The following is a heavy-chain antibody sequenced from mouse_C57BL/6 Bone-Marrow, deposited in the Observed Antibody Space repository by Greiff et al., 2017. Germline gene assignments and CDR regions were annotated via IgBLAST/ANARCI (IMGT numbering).Heavy chain of an antibody. Sequence: QVQLQQSGAELVRPGTSVKLSCTASGYNFTNYCIGWAKQRPEHGLEWIGEIYPGDGYTKYKEKFKGKATLTADKSSSTAYMQFSSLTSEDSAVYYCARSGSTVRSFAYWGQGTLVTVSA. CDR1: GYNFTNYC. V-gene: IGHV1-63*01. D-gene: IGHD1-1*01. CDR2: IYPGDGYT. CDR3: ARSGSTVRSFAY. J-gene: IGHJ3*01.